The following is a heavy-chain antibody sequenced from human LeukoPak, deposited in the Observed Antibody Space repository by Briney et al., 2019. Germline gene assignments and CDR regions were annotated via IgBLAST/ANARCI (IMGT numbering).Heavy chain of an antibody. CDR3: ARLLTDGYYYYYYGMDV. Sequence: SETLSLTCTVSGGSISSYYWSWVRQPAGKGLEWIGRIYSSGSANYNPSLKSRVTMSVDTSKNQFSLKLSSVTAADTAVYYCARLLTDGYYYYYYGMDVWGQGTTVTVSS. CDR2: IYSSGSA. V-gene: IGHV4-4*07. CDR1: GGSISSYY. J-gene: IGHJ6*02. D-gene: IGHD2-2*03.